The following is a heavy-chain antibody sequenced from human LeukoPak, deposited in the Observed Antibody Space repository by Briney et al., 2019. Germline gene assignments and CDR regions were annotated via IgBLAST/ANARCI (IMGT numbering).Heavy chain of an antibody. CDR3: ARGFDY. Sequence: PGGSLRLSCAASGFTFSSYSMNWFRQAPGRGLEGVSFISCSSNTIYYADSVKGRFTIPRDNANNDLSLQMNNLRIEDTAASYCARGFDYWGQGTLVTVSS. V-gene: IGHV3-48*01. J-gene: IGHJ4*02. CDR2: ISCSSNTI. CDR1: GFTFSSYS.